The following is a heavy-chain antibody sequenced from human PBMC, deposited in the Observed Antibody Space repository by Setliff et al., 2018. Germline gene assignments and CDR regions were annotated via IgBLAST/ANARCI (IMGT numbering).Heavy chain of an antibody. Sequence: ASVKVSCKASGYNFKTYAISWVRQAPGQGLEWMGFISLYDGHTNYAQNFQGRLTVTTDTSTSTAYMELSSLRFDDTAAYYCARGNPAERYEYWGQGTLVTVS. D-gene: IGHD5-12*01. CDR3: ARGNPAERYEY. V-gene: IGHV1-18*01. CDR1: GYNFKTYA. CDR2: ISLYDGHT. J-gene: IGHJ4*02.